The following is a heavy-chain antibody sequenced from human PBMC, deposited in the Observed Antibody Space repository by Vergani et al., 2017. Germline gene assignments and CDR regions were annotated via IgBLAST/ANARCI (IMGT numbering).Heavy chain of an antibody. CDR2: ISYDGSNK. J-gene: IGHJ4*02. V-gene: IGHV3-30-3*01. D-gene: IGHD3-22*01. Sequence: QVQLVESGGGVVQPGRSLRLSCAASGFTFSSYAMHWVRQAPGKGVEWVAVISYDGSNKYYADSVKGRFTISRDNSKNTLYLQMNSLRAEDTAVYYCARTYYDSSGYYFRPPQGDYWGQGTLVTVSS. CDR3: ARTYYDSSGYYFRPPQGDY. CDR1: GFTFSSYA.